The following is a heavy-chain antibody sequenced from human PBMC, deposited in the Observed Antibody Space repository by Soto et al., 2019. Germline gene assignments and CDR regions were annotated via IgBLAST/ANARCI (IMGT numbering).Heavy chain of an antibody. Sequence: QVQLVESGGGVVQPGRSLTLSCAASGFPFTSYAIHWVRQAPGKGLEWVAAVTHEGGIKHYADSVKGRFTISRDNSTNTLYLQMNSLRDEDTGVYQCVREQDALDVWGQGTTVTVAS. V-gene: IGHV3-30-3*01. CDR1: GFPFTSYA. CDR3: VREQDALDV. CDR2: VTHEGGIK. J-gene: IGHJ6*02.